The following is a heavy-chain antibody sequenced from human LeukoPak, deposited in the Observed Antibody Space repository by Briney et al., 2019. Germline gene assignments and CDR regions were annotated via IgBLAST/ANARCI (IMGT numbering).Heavy chain of an antibody. Sequence: PGGSLRLSCAASGFTFSSYSMNWVRQAPGKGLEWVSSISSSSSYIYYADSVKGRFTISRDNAKNSLYLQMNSLRAEDTAVYYCIAEVAGRLAGKRNWFDPWGQGTLVTVSS. CDR2: ISSSSSYI. V-gene: IGHV3-21*01. CDR3: IAEVAGRLAGKRNWFDP. D-gene: IGHD6-19*01. J-gene: IGHJ5*02. CDR1: GFTFSSYS.